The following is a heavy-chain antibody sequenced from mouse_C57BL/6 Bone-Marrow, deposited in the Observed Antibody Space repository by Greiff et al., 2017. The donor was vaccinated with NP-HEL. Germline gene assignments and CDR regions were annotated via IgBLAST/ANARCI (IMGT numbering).Heavy chain of an antibody. CDR2: ISSGGSYT. J-gene: IGHJ3*01. CDR1: GFTFSSYG. CDR3: ARRERRGFAY. Sequence: DVMLVESGGDLVKPGGSLKLSCAASGFTFSSYGMSWVRQTPDKRLEWVATISSGGSYTYYPDSVKGRFTFSIDNAKNTLYLQMSSLKSEDTAMYYCARRERRGFAYWGQGTLVTVSA. V-gene: IGHV5-6*02.